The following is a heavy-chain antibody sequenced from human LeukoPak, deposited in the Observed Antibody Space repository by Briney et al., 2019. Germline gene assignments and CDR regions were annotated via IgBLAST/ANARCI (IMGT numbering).Heavy chain of an antibody. V-gene: IGHV1-18*01. CDR3: ARAEDIVVDTDY. D-gene: IGHD2-15*01. CDR2: ISAYNGNT. Sequence: ASAKVSCKASGYTFTSYGISWVRQAPGQGLEWMGWISAYNGNTNYAQKLQGRVTMTTDTSTSTAYMELRSLRSDDTAVYYCARAEDIVVDTDYWGQGTLVNVSS. CDR1: GYTFTSYG. J-gene: IGHJ4*02.